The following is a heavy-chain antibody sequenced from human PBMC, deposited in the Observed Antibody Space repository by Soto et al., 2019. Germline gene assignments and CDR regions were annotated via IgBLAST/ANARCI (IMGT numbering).Heavy chain of an antibody. J-gene: IGHJ4*02. CDR2: ISSRDGTL. V-gene: IGHV3-11*01. CDR3: ARDTPPYDNNGYNLEY. Sequence: VGSLLLSWSASGFTFRDYYMSWISKTPGMGLEWVAYISSRDGTLSYADSVQGRFTISRDNSKNTVYLQMDSLRVEDTALYFCARDTPPYDNNGYNLEYWGQGTLVTVSS. D-gene: IGHD3-22*01. CDR1: GFTFRDYY.